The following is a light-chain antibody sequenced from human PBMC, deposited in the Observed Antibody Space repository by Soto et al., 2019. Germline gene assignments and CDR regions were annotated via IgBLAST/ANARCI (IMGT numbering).Light chain of an antibody. J-gene: IGKJ1*01. V-gene: IGKV3-20*01. CDR1: QSVSSSY. CDR2: GAS. Sequence: EIVLTQSPGTLSLSPGERATLSCRASQSVSSSYLAWYQQKPGQAPRLLIYGASSRATGIPDRFSASGSGADCTLTISRLEPEDFAVYYCQQYGSSPRTFGQGTKVEIK. CDR3: QQYGSSPRT.